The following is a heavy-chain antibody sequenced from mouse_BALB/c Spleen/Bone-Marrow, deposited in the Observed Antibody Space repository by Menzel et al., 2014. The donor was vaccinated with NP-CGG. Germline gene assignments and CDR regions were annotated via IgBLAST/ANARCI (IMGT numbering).Heavy chain of an antibody. Sequence: EVQLVESGPDLVKPSQSLSLTCTVTGYSITSGYGWHWIRQFPGNKLQWMGYIHYSGYTDYNPSLKSRISITRDTSKNQFFLQLNSVTTEDTGTYYCTRETTVVADFDYWGQGTTLAVSS. V-gene: IGHV3-1*02. D-gene: IGHD1-1*01. CDR3: TRETTVVADFDY. CDR1: GYSITSGYG. J-gene: IGHJ2*01. CDR2: IHYSGYT.